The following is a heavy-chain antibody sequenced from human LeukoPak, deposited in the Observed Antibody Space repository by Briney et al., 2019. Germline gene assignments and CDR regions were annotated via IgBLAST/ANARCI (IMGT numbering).Heavy chain of an antibody. V-gene: IGHV4-34*01. CDR1: GGSFSGYY. CDR2: INHSGST. D-gene: IGHD3-22*01. CDR3: ARESVYDSYYFDY. J-gene: IGHJ4*02. Sequence: SETLSLTCAVYGGSFSGYYWSWIRQPPGKGLEWIGEINHSGSTNYNPPLKSRVTISVDTSKNQFSLKLSSVTAADTAAYYCARESVYDSYYFDYWGQGTLVTVSS.